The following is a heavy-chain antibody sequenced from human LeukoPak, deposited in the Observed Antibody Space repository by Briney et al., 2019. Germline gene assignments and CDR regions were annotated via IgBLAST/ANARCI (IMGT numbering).Heavy chain of an antibody. CDR2: IYYSGST. CDR1: GGSISSYY. V-gene: IGHV4-59*01. CDR3: ARDSGWFDP. J-gene: IGHJ5*02. Sequence: SETLSLTCTVSGGSISSYYWSWIRQPPGKGLEWIGYIYYSGSTNYNPSLKSRVTISVDTSKNQFSLKLSSVTAADTAVYYCARDSGWFDPWGQGTLVTVSS.